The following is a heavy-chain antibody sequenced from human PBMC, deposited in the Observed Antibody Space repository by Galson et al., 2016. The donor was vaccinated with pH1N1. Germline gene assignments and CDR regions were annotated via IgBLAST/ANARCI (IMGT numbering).Heavy chain of an antibody. CDR1: GGSISSGGYY. Sequence: TLSLTCTVSGGSISSGGYYWSWIRQHPGKGLEWIGYIYYSGSTYYNPSLKSRVTISVDTSKNQFSLKLSSVPAADTAVYYCAMVPRGEFLYYMDVWGKGTTVTVSS. D-gene: IGHD3-16*01. J-gene: IGHJ6*03. CDR3: AMVPRGEFLYYMDV. V-gene: IGHV4-31*03. CDR2: IYYSGST.